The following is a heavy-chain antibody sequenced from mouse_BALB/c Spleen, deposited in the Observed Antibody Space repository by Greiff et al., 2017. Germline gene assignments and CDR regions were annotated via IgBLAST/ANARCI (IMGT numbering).Heavy chain of an antibody. CDR3: ARLLRYPFYYAMDY. CDR1: GYTFTDYN. D-gene: IGHD1-1*01. CDR2: IYPYNGGT. V-gene: IGHV1S29*02. Sequence: EVQLQQSGPELVKPGASVKISCKASGYTFTDYNMHWVKQSHGKSLEWIGYIYPYNGGTGYNQKFKSKATLTVDNSSSTAYMELRSLTSEDSAVYYCARLLRYPFYYAMDYWGQGTSVTVSS. J-gene: IGHJ4*01.